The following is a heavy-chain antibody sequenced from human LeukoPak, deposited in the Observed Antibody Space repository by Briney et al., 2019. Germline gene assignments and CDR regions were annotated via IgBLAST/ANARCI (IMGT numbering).Heavy chain of an antibody. D-gene: IGHD2-2*01. Sequence: KASETLSLTCTVSGGSISSSSYYWGWIRQPPGKGLEWIGSIYYSGSTYYNPSLKSRVTISVDTSKNQFSLKLSSVTAADTAVYYCARHEGRVGAFDIWGQGTMVTVSS. CDR1: GGSISSSSYY. CDR3: ARHEGRVGAFDI. V-gene: IGHV4-39*01. CDR2: IYYSGST. J-gene: IGHJ3*02.